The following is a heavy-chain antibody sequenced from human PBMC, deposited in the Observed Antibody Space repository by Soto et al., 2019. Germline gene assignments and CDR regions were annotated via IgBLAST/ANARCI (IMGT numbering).Heavy chain of an antibody. J-gene: IGHJ5*02. D-gene: IGHD3-9*01. CDR1: GVSLSSYA. V-gene: IGHV3-23*01. CDR3: AKTTGYHPLPWFDH. CDR2: ISGSGGSSYSQ. Sequence: LXLSCGGSGVSLSSYAMSWVRPAPGKGLQWVSTISGSGGSSYSQYYADSVKGRFTVSRDKSKNTLYLQITSLRVEDTAVYYCAKTTGYHPLPWFDHWGQGPLVTVSS.